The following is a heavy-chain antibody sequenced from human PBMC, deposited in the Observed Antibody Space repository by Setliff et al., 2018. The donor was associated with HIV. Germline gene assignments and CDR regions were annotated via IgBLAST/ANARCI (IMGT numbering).Heavy chain of an antibody. V-gene: IGHV3-30*02. D-gene: IGHD3-22*01. CDR1: GFTFSSYG. Sequence: GSLKISCAASGFTFSSYGMHWVRQAPGKGLEWVAFIRYDGSNKYYADSVKGRFTISRDNSKNTLYLQMNSLRAEDTAVYYCAKIQNPQGYYYDSSGYYPHPGSPDYWGQGTLVTVSS. CDR2: IRYDGSNK. J-gene: IGHJ4*02. CDR3: AKIQNPQGYYYDSSGYYPHPGSPDY.